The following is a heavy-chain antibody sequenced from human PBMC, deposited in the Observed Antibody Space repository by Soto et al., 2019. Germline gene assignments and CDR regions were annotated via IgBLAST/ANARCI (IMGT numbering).Heavy chain of an antibody. Sequence: SETLSLTCLVSRFPISSTYSWGWIRQPPGKGLEWIGSISHSGTTSYSPSLTSRVSISVDTSKNQVSLKLTSVTAADTAVYFCARVTMVIRDSDHFGVDVWGHGTTVTVSS. J-gene: IGHJ6*02. V-gene: IGHV4-38-2*02. CDR2: ISHSGTT. CDR1: RFPISSTYS. D-gene: IGHD4-17*01. CDR3: ARVTMVIRDSDHFGVDV.